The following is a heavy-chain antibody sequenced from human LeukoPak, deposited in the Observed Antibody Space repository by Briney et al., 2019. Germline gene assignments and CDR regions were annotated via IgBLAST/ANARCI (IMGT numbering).Heavy chain of an antibody. CDR3: ARDPAVVVVVAANSPLDY. D-gene: IGHD2-15*01. J-gene: IGHJ4*02. CDR2: ISAYNGNT. Sequence: GASVKVSCKASGYTFTSYGISWVRQAPGQGLEWMGWISAYNGNTNYAQKLQGRVTMTTDTSTSTAYMELRSLRSDDTAVYYCARDPAVVVVVAANSPLDYWGQGTLVTVSS. V-gene: IGHV1-18*01. CDR1: GYTFTSYG.